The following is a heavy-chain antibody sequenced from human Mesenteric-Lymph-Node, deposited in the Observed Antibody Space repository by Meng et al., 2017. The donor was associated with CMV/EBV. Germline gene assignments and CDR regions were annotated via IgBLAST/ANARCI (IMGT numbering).Heavy chain of an antibody. CDR3: ARGRSAYSSGWYTYFFDY. CDR2: IDHSGNT. J-gene: IGHJ4*02. D-gene: IGHD6-19*01. Sequence: SETLSLTCSVYGGSFSGYYWTWIRQTPGKGLEWIGEIDHSGNTNYNPSLKSRVTISLDTSNSQFSLKLTSVTAADTAVYYCARGRSAYSSGWYTYFFDYWGPGTLVTVSS. V-gene: IGHV4-34*01. CDR1: GGSFSGYY.